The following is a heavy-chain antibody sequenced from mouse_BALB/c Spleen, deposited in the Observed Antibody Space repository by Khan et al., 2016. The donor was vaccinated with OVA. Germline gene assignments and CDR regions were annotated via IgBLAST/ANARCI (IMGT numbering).Heavy chain of an antibody. Sequence: EVELVESGGGLVKPGGSLKLTCAVSGFSFSDYYMYWVRQTPAKRLEWVATISDGGSYTYYTASVKGRFTISRDNAQHNLYLQMSSLKSEEPAMYYCARSVYGVFAYWGQGTLVTVSA. CDR1: GFSFSDYY. J-gene: IGHJ3*01. CDR2: ISDGGSYT. CDR3: ARSVYGVFAY. D-gene: IGHD1-1*02. V-gene: IGHV5-4*02.